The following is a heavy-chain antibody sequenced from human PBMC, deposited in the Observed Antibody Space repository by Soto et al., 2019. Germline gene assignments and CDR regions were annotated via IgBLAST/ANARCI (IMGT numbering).Heavy chain of an antibody. J-gene: IGHJ3*02. D-gene: IGHD3-22*01. CDR1: GFTFSSYA. CDR2: ISGSGGST. Sequence: PGGSLRLSCAASGFTFSSYAMSWVRQAPGKGLEWVSAISGSGGSTYYADSVKGRFTISRDNSKNTLYLQMNSLRAEDTAVYYCAKXPHYYDSSGYLLGAFDIWGQGTMVTVSS. CDR3: AKXPHYYDSSGYLLGAFDI. V-gene: IGHV3-23*01.